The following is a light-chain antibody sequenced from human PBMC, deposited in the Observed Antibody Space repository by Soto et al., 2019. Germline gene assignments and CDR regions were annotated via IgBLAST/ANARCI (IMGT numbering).Light chain of an antibody. J-gene: IGKJ1*01. V-gene: IGKV3-20*01. Sequence: DIVLTQSPGTLSLSPGETATLSCRASQSVGDTFLSSYQQKPDLAPRLLIYGVSNRATGIPDRFSGSGSGTDVILTISRLEPEDVALDYCGQFVSSPPRTFGQGTKVEIK. CDR1: QSVGDTF. CDR3: GQFVSSPPRT. CDR2: GVS.